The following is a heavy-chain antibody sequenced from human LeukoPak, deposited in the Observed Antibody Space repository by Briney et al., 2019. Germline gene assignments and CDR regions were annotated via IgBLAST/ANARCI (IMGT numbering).Heavy chain of an antibody. J-gene: IGHJ3*02. CDR1: GGTFSNFA. Sequence: GASVKVSCKASGGTFSNFAVSWVRQAPGQGLEWVGGIIPIFGRTIYAQKFQGRVTITADESTTTAFMELSSLISEGTAVYYCALPGLITLIEKADDAFDIWGLGTMVTVSS. CDR2: IIPIFGRT. V-gene: IGHV1-69*13. CDR3: ALPGLITLIEKADDAFDI. D-gene: IGHD3-22*01.